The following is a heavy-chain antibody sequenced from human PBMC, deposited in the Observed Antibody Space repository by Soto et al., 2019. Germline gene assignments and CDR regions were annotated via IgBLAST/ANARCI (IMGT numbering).Heavy chain of an antibody. CDR2: ISWDGGST. J-gene: IGHJ3*02. CDR3: AKGNLRIAAAARRLDASDI. CDR1: GFTFDDDT. V-gene: IGHV3-43*01. Sequence: PEGSLILSCAASGFTFDDDTMHWVRQAPGKGLEWVSLISWDGGSTYYADSVKGRFTISRDNSKNSLYLQMNSLRTEDTALYYCAKGNLRIAAAARRLDASDIWGQGTMVTVSS. D-gene: IGHD6-13*01.